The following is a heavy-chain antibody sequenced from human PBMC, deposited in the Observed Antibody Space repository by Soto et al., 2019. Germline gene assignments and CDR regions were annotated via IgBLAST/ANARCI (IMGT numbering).Heavy chain of an antibody. J-gene: IGHJ4*02. D-gene: IGHD3-10*01. V-gene: IGHV1-69*02. CDR2: VNPILSMS. Sequence: QVQLVQSGAELKKPGSSVKVSCKASGDNFSFYTINWVRQAPGLGLEWMGRVNPILSMSNYAQKFQGRVTMTADKSTSTAYMELRSLRSEDTAFYYCATSYGSGYRAFDYWGQGALVTVSS. CDR3: ATSYGSGYRAFDY. CDR1: GDNFSFYT.